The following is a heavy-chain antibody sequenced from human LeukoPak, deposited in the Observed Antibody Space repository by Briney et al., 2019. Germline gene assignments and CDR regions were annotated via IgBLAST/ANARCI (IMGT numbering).Heavy chain of an antibody. Sequence: GGSLRLSCAASGFTFSNAWMSWVRQAPGKGLEWVAFIRYDGSDKYYADSVKGRFTISRDDSKNTLYLQMNSLRAEDTAVYYCAKDSYYGSGSYDWYFDLWGRGTLVTVSS. CDR2: IRYDGSDK. V-gene: IGHV3-30*02. CDR1: GFTFSNAW. J-gene: IGHJ2*01. CDR3: AKDSYYGSGSYDWYFDL. D-gene: IGHD3-10*01.